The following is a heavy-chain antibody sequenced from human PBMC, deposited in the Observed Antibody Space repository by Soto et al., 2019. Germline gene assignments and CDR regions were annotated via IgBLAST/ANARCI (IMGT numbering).Heavy chain of an antibody. D-gene: IGHD3-16*01. J-gene: IGHJ2*01. CDR2: ISASGGNI. Sequence: EVQLLESGGGLARPGVSLRLSCVASGFIFSDYAMTWIRQAPGKGLQWVATISASGGNIEYTDSLKGRFTISRDNSKKTVYLEINGLTADDTAVQYCAKVSGGLGYFDLWGRGTLVTVSS. CDR3: AKVSGGLGYFDL. V-gene: IGHV3-23*01. CDR1: GFIFSDYA.